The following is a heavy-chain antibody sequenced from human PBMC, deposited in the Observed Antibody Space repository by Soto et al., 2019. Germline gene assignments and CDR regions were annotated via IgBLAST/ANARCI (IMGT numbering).Heavy chain of an antibody. J-gene: IGHJ4*02. V-gene: IGHV3-66*04. D-gene: IGHD5-18*01. CDR2: IYSGGST. CDR3: ARHGDNYGGGYFDY. CDR1: GVTVSSNY. Sequence: EVQLVESGGGLVQPGGSLRLSCAASGVTVSSNYMSWVRQAPGKGLEWVSVIYSGGSTYYADSVKVRFTISRDNSKNTLYLQMNSLRAEDTAVYYCARHGDNYGGGYFDYWGQGTLVTVSS.